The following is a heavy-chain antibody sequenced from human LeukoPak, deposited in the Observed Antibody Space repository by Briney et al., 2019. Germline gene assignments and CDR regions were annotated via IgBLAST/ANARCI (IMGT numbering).Heavy chain of an antibody. CDR2: IKQDGSEK. J-gene: IGHJ4*02. V-gene: IGHV3-7*01. CDR3: ASTGRFSGYDSEADY. D-gene: IGHD5-12*01. Sequence: GGSLRLSCAASGFTFSSYWKSWVRQAPGKALEWVANIKQDGSEKYYVDSVKGRFTISRDNAKNTLYLQMNSLRAEDTAVYYCASTGRFSGYDSEADYWGQGTLVTVSS. CDR1: GFTFSSYW.